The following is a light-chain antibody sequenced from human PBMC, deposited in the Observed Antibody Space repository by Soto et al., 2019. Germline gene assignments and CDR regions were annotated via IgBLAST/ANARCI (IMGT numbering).Light chain of an antibody. CDR2: AAS. Sequence: IQMTQSPSSLSASVGDRVTITCRASQSISSYLNWYQQKPGKAPKLLIYAASSLQSGVPSRFSGSRSGTDFTLTITSMKAEDFATYYRQHSYDTPAFGPGTRREIK. J-gene: IGKJ5*01. V-gene: IGKV1-39*01. CDR3: QHSYDTPA. CDR1: QSISSY.